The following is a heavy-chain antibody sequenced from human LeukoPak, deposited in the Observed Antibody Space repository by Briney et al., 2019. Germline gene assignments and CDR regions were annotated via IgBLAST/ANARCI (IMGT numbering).Heavy chain of an antibody. V-gene: IGHV4-59*01. Sequence: PSETLSLTCTISGGSMSSYYWSWIRQSPGKGLECIGYIYYSGTNYNPSLKSRVTISLDTSKNQFSLKLNSVTAADTAVYYCARGQVYFDYWGQGTLVTVSS. CDR3: ARGQVYFDY. CDR2: IYYSGT. CDR1: GGSMSSYY. J-gene: IGHJ4*02.